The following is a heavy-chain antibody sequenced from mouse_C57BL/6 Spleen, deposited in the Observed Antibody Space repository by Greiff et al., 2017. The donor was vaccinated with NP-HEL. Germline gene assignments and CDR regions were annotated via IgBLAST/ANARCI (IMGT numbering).Heavy chain of an antibody. CDR1: GFTFSSYG. V-gene: IGHV5-6*01. Sequence: EVKLMESGGDLVKPGGSLKLSCAASGFTFSSYGMSWVRQTPDKRLEWVATISSGGSYTYYPDSVKGRFTISRDNAKNTLYLQMSSLKSEDTAMYYCARQGTVVAGFYYWGQGTTLTVSS. D-gene: IGHD1-1*01. CDR3: ARQGTVVAGFYY. J-gene: IGHJ2*01. CDR2: ISSGGSYT.